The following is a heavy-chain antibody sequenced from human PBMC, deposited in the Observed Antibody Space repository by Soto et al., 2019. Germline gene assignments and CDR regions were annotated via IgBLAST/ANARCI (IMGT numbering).Heavy chain of an antibody. CDR3: AKERAARGIDY. Sequence: HPGGSLRLSCAASGFTFSSYWMHWVRQAPGKGLVWVSRINSDGSSTSYADSVKGRFTISRDNSKNTVYLQVNSLRAEDTAVYYCAKERAARGIDYWGRGTLVTVSS. J-gene: IGHJ4*02. CDR1: GFTFSSYW. V-gene: IGHV3-74*01. CDR2: INSDGSST. D-gene: IGHD6-6*01.